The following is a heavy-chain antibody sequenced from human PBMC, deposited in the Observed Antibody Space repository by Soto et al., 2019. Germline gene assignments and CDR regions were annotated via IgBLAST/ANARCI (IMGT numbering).Heavy chain of an antibody. CDR1: GFTFSDYY. CDR2: ISSTSRHT. V-gene: IGHV3-11*06. Sequence: GGSLRLSCAASGFTFSDYYVTWIRQAPGKGLEWLSYISSTSRHTDYADSVKGRFTISRDNANNSLYLQMNSLRVDDTAVYFCARAASAAGSRYFDYWGQGALVTVSS. D-gene: IGHD6-13*01. CDR3: ARAASAAGSRYFDY. J-gene: IGHJ4*02.